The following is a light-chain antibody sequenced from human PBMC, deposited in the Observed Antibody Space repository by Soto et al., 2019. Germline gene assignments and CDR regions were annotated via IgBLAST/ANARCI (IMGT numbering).Light chain of an antibody. Sequence: IVMTQSPATLSVSPGERANLSCRASQSVGTKLAWYQQSPGQAPRLLIYGASTRATGVPSRISGSVSGAEFTLTIGSRQAEGFEVYYCQQYKNWTLIFGPGTKVYI. CDR3: QQYKNWTLI. V-gene: IGKV3-15*01. J-gene: IGKJ3*01. CDR1: QSVGTK. CDR2: GAS.